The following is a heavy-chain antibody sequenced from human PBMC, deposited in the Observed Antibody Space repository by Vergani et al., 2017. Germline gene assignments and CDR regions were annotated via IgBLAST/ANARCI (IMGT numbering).Heavy chain of an antibody. Sequence: QVQLQESGPGLVKPSETLSLTCTVSGGSISSYYWSWIRQPPGKGLEWIGYIYYSGSTNYNPSLKSRVTISVDTSKNQFSLKLSSVTAADTAVYYCARKSAVLYGSGRSGYYYGMDVWGQGTTVTVSS. CDR1: GGSISSYY. J-gene: IGHJ6*02. D-gene: IGHD3-10*01. CDR3: ARKSAVLYGSGRSGYYYGMDV. V-gene: IGHV4-59*01. CDR2: IYYSGST.